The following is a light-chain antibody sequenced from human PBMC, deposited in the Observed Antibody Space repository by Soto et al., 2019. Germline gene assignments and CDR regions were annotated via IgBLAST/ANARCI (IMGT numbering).Light chain of an antibody. CDR1: QSVSSY. Sequence: EIVFTQSPATLSLSPGERATLSCRASQSVSSYLAWYQQKPGQAPRLLIYDASNRATGIPARFSGSGSGTDFTLTISSLEPEDFAVYYCQQRSNGTPITFGQGTRLEIK. CDR2: DAS. J-gene: IGKJ5*01. CDR3: QQRSNGTPIT. V-gene: IGKV3-11*01.